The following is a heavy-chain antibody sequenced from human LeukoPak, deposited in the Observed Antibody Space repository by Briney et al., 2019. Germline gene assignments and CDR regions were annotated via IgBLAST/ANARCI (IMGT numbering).Heavy chain of an antibody. CDR3: AKWGDYDVLTGYYASHY. CDR2: VSGRDTST. D-gene: IGHD3-9*01. J-gene: IGHJ4*02. Sequence: AGGSLRLSCAASGFTFSNYAMRWVRQAPGKGLEWVSAVSGRDTSTYYTDSVKGRFTISRDNSKNTLYLQMNSLSAEDTAIYYCAKWGDYDVLTGYYASHYWGEGTLVTLSS. CDR1: GFTFSNYA. V-gene: IGHV3-23*01.